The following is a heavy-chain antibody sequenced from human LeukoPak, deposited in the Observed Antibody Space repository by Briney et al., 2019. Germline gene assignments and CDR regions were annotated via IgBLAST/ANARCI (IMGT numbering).Heavy chain of an antibody. D-gene: IGHD5-24*01. Sequence: PSETLSLTCTVSGGSISSGGYYWSWIRQHPGKGLEWIGYIYYSGSTYYNPSLKSQVTISVDTSKNQFSLKLSSGTAADTAVYYCARGGGDVYNVFDYWGQGTLVTVSS. J-gene: IGHJ4*02. CDR3: ARGGGDVYNVFDY. V-gene: IGHV4-31*01. CDR2: IYYSGST. CDR1: GGSISSGGYY.